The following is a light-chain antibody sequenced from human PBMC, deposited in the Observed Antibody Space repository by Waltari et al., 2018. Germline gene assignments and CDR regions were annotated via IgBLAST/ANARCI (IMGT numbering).Light chain of an antibody. CDR1: SSDVGSYNL. CDR2: EGS. CDR3: CSYAGSSTVV. Sequence: QSALTQPASVSGSPGQSITISCTGTSSDVGSYNLLSWYQQHPGKAPKLMIYEGSKRPSGVSNCFSGSKSGNTASLTISGLQAEDEADYYCCSYAGSSTVVFGGGTKLTVL. V-gene: IGLV2-23*01. J-gene: IGLJ2*01.